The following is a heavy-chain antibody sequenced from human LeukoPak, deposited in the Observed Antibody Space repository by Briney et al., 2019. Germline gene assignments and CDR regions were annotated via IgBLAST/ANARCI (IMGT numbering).Heavy chain of an antibody. V-gene: IGHV4-61*02. CDR2: IYTSGST. Sequence: SETLSLTCTVSGGSISSGDYYWSWIRQPPGKGLEWIGRIYTSGSTNYNPSLKSRVTMSVDTSKNQFSLKLSSVTAADTAVYYCARDLGGSGNLDDAFDIWGQGTMVTVSS. CDR1: GGSISSGDYY. J-gene: IGHJ3*02. CDR3: ARDLGGSGNLDDAFDI. D-gene: IGHD1-26*01.